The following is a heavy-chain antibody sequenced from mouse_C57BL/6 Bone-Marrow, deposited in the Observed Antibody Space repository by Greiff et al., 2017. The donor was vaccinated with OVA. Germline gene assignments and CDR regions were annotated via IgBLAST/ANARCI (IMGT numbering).Heavy chain of an antibody. CDR2: ILTSIGRT. CDR3: ARGELRLPYYYAMDY. V-gene: IGHV15-2*01. Sequence: QVQLQQSGSELRSPGSSVKLSCKDFDSEVFPIAYMCWVRQKPGHGFEWIGGILTSIGRTIYGEKFEDKATLDADTLSNTAYLELNNLTSEDSAIYYCARGELRLPYYYAMDYWGQGTSVTVSS. D-gene: IGHD3-2*02. CDR1: DSEVFPIAY. J-gene: IGHJ4*01.